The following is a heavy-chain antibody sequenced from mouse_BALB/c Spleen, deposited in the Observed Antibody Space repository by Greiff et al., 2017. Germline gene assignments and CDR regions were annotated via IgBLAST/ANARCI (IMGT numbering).Heavy chain of an antibody. J-gene: IGHJ4*01. D-gene: IGHD2-14*01. V-gene: IGHV1S81*02. Sequence: VQLQQPGAELVKPGASVKLSCKASGYTFTSYWMHWVKQRPGQGLEWIGEINPSNGRTNYNEKFKSKATLTVDKSSSTAYMQLRSLTSEDSSVYYSARSDRSYAMDYWGQGTSVTVSS. CDR3: ARSDRSYAMDY. CDR2: INPSNGRT. CDR1: GYTFTSYW.